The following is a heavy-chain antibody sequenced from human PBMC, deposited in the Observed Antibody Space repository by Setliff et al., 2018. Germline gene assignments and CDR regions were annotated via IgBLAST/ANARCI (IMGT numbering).Heavy chain of an antibody. D-gene: IGHD2-8*01. CDR1: GYTFNDYG. CDR3: SRLVRYCTRTTCQRLSGGEF. CDR2: ISAHTGNT. J-gene: IGHJ4*02. V-gene: IGHV1-18*01. Sequence: ASVKVSCKASGYTFNDYGIAWVRQAPGQGLEWMGWISAHTGNTYYTPKLHGRVTLTTDTSTSTAYMELRSLGSDDTAVYYCSRLVRYCTRTTCQRLSGGEFWGQGTLVTVSS.